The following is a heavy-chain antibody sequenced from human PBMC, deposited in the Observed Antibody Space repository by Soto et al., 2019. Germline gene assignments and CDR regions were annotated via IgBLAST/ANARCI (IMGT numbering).Heavy chain of an antibody. Sequence: QVQLQESGPGLVKPSQTLSLTCTVSGGSISSGGYYWSWIRQHPGKGLEWIGYIYYSGSTYYNPSLKWRVTISVDTSKNSFSLKLSSVTAGDTAVYYCARGDCSGCSCWGIGYWGQGTPVTVSS. CDR2: IYYSGST. V-gene: IGHV4-31*03. D-gene: IGHD2-15*01. CDR3: ARGDCSGCSCWGIGY. J-gene: IGHJ4*02. CDR1: GGSISSGGYY.